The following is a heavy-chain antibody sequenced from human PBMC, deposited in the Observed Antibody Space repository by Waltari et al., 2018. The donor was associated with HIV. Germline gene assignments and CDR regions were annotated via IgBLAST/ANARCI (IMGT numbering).Heavy chain of an antibody. D-gene: IGHD3-10*01. CDR1: GFTFSGSA. Sequence: EVQLVESGGGLVQPGGSLKLSCAASGFTFSGSAMHWVRQASGKGLEWVGRIRSKANSYATAYAASVKGRFTISRDDSKNTAYLQMNSLKTEDTAVYYCTRHSGGSGTHPLYYYGMDVWGQGTTVTVSS. CDR3: TRHSGGSGTHPLYYYGMDV. CDR2: IRSKANSYAT. V-gene: IGHV3-73*02. J-gene: IGHJ6*02.